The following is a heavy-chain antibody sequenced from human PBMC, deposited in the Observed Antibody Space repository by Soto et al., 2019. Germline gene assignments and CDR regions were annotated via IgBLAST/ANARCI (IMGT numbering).Heavy chain of an antibody. D-gene: IGHD6-13*01. CDR3: ARSLGAAAGTGGY. J-gene: IGHJ4*02. V-gene: IGHV4-31*03. CDR2: IYYSGST. CDR1: GGSISSGGYY. Sequence: QVQLQESGPGLVKPSQTLSLTCTVSGGSISSGGYYWTWIRQHPGKGLEWIGYIYYSGSTYYNPSLKSRVNIPVDTAKNPFSPKLSSVTAADTAVYYCARSLGAAAGTGGYWGQGTLVTVSS.